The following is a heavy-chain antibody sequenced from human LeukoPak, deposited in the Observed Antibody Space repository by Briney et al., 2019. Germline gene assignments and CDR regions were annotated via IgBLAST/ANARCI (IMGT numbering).Heavy chain of an antibody. CDR3: TRGDGYNYFDY. CDR2: FYVGGAT. CDR1: GFSVTNNY. V-gene: IGHV3-53*01. J-gene: IGHJ4*02. D-gene: IGHD5-24*01. Sequence: GGSLRLSCAVSGFSVTNNYMSWVREAPGRRGEWVSSFYVGGATYYAYSVKGRFTNSRHNSENTIYLQMKSLRAEDTAVYYSTRGDGYNYFDYWGQGTLVTVAS.